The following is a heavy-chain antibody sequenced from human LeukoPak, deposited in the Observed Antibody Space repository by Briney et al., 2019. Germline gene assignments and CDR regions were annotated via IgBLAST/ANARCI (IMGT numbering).Heavy chain of an antibody. CDR2: IYYSGST. CDR3: ARIYGSGTINWFDP. D-gene: IGHD3-10*01. Sequence: PSETLSLTCTVSGGSISSSSYYWGWIRQPPGKGLEWIGSIYYSGSTYYNPSLKSRVTISVDTSKNQFSLKLSSVTAADTAVYYCARIYGSGTINWFDPWGQGTLVTVSS. CDR1: GGSISSSSYY. J-gene: IGHJ5*02. V-gene: IGHV4-39*01.